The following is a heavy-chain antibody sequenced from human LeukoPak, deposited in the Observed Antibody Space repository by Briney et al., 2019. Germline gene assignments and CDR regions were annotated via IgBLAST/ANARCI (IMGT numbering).Heavy chain of an antibody. CDR1: GVTFSSYA. D-gene: IGHD1-1*01. Sequence: GGSLRLSCAASGVTFSSYAMSWVRQAPGKGLEWVSAISGSGGSTYYADSVKGRFTISRDNSKNTLYLQMNSLRAEDTAVYYCAKDRNNWNDRDAFDIRGQGTMVTVSS. V-gene: IGHV3-23*01. CDR2: ISGSGGST. J-gene: IGHJ3*02. CDR3: AKDRNNWNDRDAFDI.